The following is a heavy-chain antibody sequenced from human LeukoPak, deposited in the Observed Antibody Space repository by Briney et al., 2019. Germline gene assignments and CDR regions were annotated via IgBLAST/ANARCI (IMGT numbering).Heavy chain of an antibody. CDR2: IWYDGSNK. J-gene: IGHJ4*02. D-gene: IGHD2-2*01. Sequence: TGGSLRLSCAASGFTFSSYGMHWVRQAPRKGLEWVAVIWYDGSNKYYPDSVKGRFTISRDNSKNTLYLQMNSLRAEDTAVYYCAKDHIGYCSSTSCYFDYWGQGTLVTVSS. V-gene: IGHV3-30*02. CDR1: GFTFSSYG. CDR3: AKDHIGYCSSTSCYFDY.